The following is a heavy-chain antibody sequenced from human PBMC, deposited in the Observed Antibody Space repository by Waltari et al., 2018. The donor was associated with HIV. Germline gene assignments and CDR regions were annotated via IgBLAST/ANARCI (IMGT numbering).Heavy chain of an antibody. Sequence: EVQLVESGGGLVQPGRYLRLPCTASGFNFDDYAMHWVRQPPGKGLEWVSSISWHSTRITYADSVKGRFTISRDNAKKSLYLQMDSLRPEDTAFYYCSRGPMYNWFDPWGQGTLVTVSS. J-gene: IGHJ5*02. D-gene: IGHD3-10*02. CDR1: GFNFDDYA. CDR3: SRGPMYNWFDP. V-gene: IGHV3-9*01. CDR2: ISWHSTRI.